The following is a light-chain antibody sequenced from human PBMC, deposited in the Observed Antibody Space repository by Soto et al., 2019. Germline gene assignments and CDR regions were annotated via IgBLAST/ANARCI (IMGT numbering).Light chain of an antibody. Sequence: QSVLTQPASVSGSPGQSITISCTGTSSDARGYNYASWYQHHPGKAPKLIIFDVTNRPSGVSNRFSGSQSGNTASLTISGLQTEDEADYYFFSYTSTNTQAFGGGTKLTVL. J-gene: IGLJ3*02. CDR3: FSYTSTNTQA. V-gene: IGLV2-14*03. CDR1: SSDARGYNY. CDR2: DVT.